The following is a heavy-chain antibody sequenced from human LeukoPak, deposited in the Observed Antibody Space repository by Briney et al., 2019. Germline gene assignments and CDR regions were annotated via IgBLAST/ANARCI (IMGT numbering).Heavy chain of an antibody. CDR1: GFTFSSYA. V-gene: IGHV3-23*01. D-gene: IGHD3-10*01. Sequence: GGSLRLSCAASGFTFSSYAMSWVRQAPGKGLEWVSAISGSGGSTYYADSVKGRFTISRDNSKNTLYLQMNSLRAEDTAVYYCAKKVGNYYGSGSYSWGQGTLVTVSS. J-gene: IGHJ4*02. CDR3: AKKVGNYYGSGSYS. CDR2: ISGSGGST.